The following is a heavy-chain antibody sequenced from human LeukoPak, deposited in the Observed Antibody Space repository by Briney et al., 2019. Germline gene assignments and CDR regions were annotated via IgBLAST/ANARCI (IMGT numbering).Heavy chain of an antibody. CDR1: GFTFNDYY. CDR2: INSDGSEG. D-gene: IGHD6-6*01. CDR3: ARSSYSSSSSV. J-gene: IGHJ3*01. Sequence: GSLRLSCAASGFTFNDYYMSWIRQAPGKGLEWVASINSDGSEGYYADVVKGRFTISRDNAKNSLYLQINSLRAEDTAVYYCARSSYSSSSSVWGQGTMVTVSS. V-gene: IGHV3-7*03.